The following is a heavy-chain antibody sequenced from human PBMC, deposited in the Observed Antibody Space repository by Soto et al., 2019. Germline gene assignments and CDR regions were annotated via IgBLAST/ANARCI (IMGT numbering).Heavy chain of an antibody. CDR3: VREKEPSRAFDI. CDR2: IYSGGST. V-gene: IGHV3-66*01. J-gene: IGHJ3*02. CDR1: GFTVSSNY. Sequence: PGGSLRLSCAASGFTVSSNYMSWVRQAPGKGLEWVSVIYSGGSTYYADSVKGRFTISRDNSKNTLYLQMNSLRAEDTAVYYCVREKEPSRAFDIWGQGTMVTVSS.